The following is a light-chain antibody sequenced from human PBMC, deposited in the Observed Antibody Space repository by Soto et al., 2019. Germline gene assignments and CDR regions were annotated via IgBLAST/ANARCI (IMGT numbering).Light chain of an antibody. J-gene: IGKJ1*01. CDR1: QSVSSY. V-gene: IGKV3-11*01. Sequence: EIVLTQSPATLSLSPGERYTRSGMASQSVSSYLAWYQQKPGQAHRLLIYDAYNRATGITARFSGSGSGTDFTLTISSLEPEDFAVYYCQPRSNWPPTFGQGTKVEIK. CDR2: DAY. CDR3: QPRSNWPPT.